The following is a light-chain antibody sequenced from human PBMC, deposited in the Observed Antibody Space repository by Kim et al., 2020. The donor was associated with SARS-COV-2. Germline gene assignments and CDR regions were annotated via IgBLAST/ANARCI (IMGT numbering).Light chain of an antibody. CDR2: GAS. J-gene: IGKJ2*01. CDR3: QQYGSSPPYT. Sequence: PGERATLACRASQSVSSSYLAWYQQKPGQAPRLLIYGASSRATGIPDRFSGSGSGTDFTLTISRLEPEDFAVYYCQQYGSSPPYTFGQGTKLEIK. CDR1: QSVSSSY. V-gene: IGKV3-20*01.